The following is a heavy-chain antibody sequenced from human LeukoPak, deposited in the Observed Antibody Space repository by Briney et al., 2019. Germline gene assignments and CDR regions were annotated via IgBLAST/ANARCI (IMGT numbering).Heavy chain of an antibody. J-gene: IGHJ6*02. Sequence: PGGSLRLSCAASGFTFSSYAMSWVRQAPGKGLEWVSSISGSGVSTYYADSVKGRFTISRDNSKNTLYMQMNSLRAEDTAVYYCARTRLEPSYGDYFYYYYGMDVWGQGTTVTVSS. CDR2: ISGSGVST. V-gene: IGHV3-23*01. CDR1: GFTFSSYA. D-gene: IGHD4-17*01. CDR3: ARTRLEPSYGDYFYYYYGMDV.